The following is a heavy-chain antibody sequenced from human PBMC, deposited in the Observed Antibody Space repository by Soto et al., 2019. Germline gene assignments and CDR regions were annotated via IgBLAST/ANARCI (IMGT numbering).Heavy chain of an antibody. CDR1: GFTFSSYA. V-gene: IGHV3-23*01. J-gene: IGHJ4*02. CDR2: ISGSGGST. CDR3: ARAGEYREFDY. D-gene: IGHD3-16*01. Sequence: GASLRLSCAASGFTFSSYAMSWVRQAPGKGLEWVSAISGSGGSTYYADSVNGRFTISRDNSKSTLYLQMNSLRVEDTAVYYCARAGEYREFDYWGQGTLVTVSS.